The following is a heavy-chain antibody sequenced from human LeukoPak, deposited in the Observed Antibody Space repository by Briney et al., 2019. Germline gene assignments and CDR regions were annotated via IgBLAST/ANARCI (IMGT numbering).Heavy chain of an antibody. CDR2: VYYTGAS. CDR1: CGSISSSSYY. V-gene: IGHV4-39*07. CDR3: ARSAFAEGYFDL. J-gene: IGHJ2*01. Sequence: SETLSLTCTVSCGSISSSSYYWGWIRQPPGKGLEWSGSVYYTGASYYNPSLKSRVTISVDRSKNQFSLKLTSVTAADTAVYYCARSAFAEGYFDLWGRGTLVTASS.